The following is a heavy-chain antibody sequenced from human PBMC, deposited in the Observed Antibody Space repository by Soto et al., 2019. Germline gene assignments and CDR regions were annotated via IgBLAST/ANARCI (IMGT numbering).Heavy chain of an antibody. CDR3: AREGGYCSGGSCYGAFDI. J-gene: IGHJ3*02. V-gene: IGHV4-34*01. CDR1: GGSFSCYY. D-gene: IGHD2-15*01. Sequence: SETLSLTCAVYGGSFSCYYLSWIRQPPGKGLEWIGEVNHSGSTNYNPSLKSRVTISVDTSKNQFSLKLSSVTAADTAVYYCAREGGYCSGGSCYGAFDIWGQGTMVTVSS. CDR2: VNHSGST.